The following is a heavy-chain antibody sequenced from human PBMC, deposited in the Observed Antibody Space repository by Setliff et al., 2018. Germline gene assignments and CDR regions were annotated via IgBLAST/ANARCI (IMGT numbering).Heavy chain of an antibody. CDR2: ISDTSAFI. V-gene: IGHV3-21*06. Sequence: GGSLRLSCEASGFTFSSRWMSWVRQAPGKGPEWVSSISDTSAFIYYADSVKGRFTISRDNAKNTLYLQMNSLRADDTAVYYCARASLGKFGSAVEYFHHWGQGTLVTVSS. CDR3: ARASLGKFGSAVEYFHH. D-gene: IGHD2-15*01. CDR1: GFTFSSRW. J-gene: IGHJ1*01.